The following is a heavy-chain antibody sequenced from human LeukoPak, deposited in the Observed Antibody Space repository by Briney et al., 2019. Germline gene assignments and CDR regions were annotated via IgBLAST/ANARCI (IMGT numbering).Heavy chain of an antibody. Sequence: GGSLRLSCVASGFTFSSYSMNWVRQAPGKGLEWVSYISSSSSSIYYADSVKGRFTISRDTAKNSLFLQMNSLRAEDTAVYYCARGYCSTTSCAFDSWGQGTLVTVSS. D-gene: IGHD2-2*01. CDR1: GFTFSSYS. J-gene: IGHJ4*02. V-gene: IGHV3-48*01. CDR3: ARGYCSTTSCAFDS. CDR2: ISSSSSSI.